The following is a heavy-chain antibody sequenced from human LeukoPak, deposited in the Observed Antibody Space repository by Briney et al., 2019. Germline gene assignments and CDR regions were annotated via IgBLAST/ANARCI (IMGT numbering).Heavy chain of an antibody. Sequence: SVKVSCKASGGTFSSYAISWVRQAPGQGLEWMGGIIPIFGTANYAQKFQGRVTITADESTSTAYMELSSLRSEDTAVYYCAREIDYYYYGMDVWGQGTRSPSP. V-gene: IGHV1-69*01. CDR3: AREIDYYYYGMDV. CDR2: IIPIFGTA. J-gene: IGHJ6*02. D-gene: IGHD2/OR15-2a*01. CDR1: GGTFSSYA.